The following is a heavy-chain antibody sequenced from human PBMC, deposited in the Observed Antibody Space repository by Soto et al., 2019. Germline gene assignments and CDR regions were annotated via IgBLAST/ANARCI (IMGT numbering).Heavy chain of an antibody. CDR2: IYYSGNT. D-gene: IGHD2-2*01. CDR3: ARGYCSSTSCYEFDY. V-gene: IGHV4-59*01. Sequence: SETLSLTCTVSSGSISSYYGNWIRQPPGKGLEWIGSIYYSGNTNYSPSLKSRVTISVDTSKKQFSLKLTSVTAADTAMYYCARGYCSSTSCYEFDYWGQGTLVTVSS. J-gene: IGHJ4*02. CDR1: SGSISSYY.